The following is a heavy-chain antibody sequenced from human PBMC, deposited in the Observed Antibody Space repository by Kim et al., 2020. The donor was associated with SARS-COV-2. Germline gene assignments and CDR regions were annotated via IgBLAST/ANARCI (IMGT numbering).Heavy chain of an antibody. Sequence: GGSLRLSCAASEFTFSSYSMNWVRQAPGKGLEWVSSISSSSSYIYYADSVKGRFTTPRDNAKNSLYLQMNSLRAEDTAVYYCARGRAGLREGFDYWGQGTLVTVSS. J-gene: IGHJ4*02. V-gene: IGHV3-21*01. CDR3: ARGRAGLREGFDY. CDR2: ISSSSSYI. CDR1: EFTFSSYS. D-gene: IGHD6-19*01.